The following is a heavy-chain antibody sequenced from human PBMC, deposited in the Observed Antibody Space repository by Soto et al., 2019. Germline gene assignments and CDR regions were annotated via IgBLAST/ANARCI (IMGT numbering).Heavy chain of an antibody. J-gene: IGHJ4*02. CDR2: IRSKANSYAT. CDR3: RQPSVGSDY. CDR1: GFTFSGSA. V-gene: IGHV3-73*02. D-gene: IGHD6-13*01. Sequence: EVQLVESGGGLVQPGGSLKLSCAASGFTFSGSAMHWVRQASGKGLEWVGRIRSKANSYATAYAASVKGRFTISRDDSKITAYLQMNSLKTEDTAVYYCRQPSVGSDYWGQGTLVTVSS.